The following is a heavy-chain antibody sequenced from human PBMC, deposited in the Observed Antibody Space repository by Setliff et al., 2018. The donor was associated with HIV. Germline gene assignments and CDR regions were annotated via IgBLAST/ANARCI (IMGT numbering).Heavy chain of an antibody. D-gene: IGHD2-15*01. CDR2: VYPDDSDS. CDR3: ARQAVDCSGGTCYSTSAFDY. V-gene: IGHV5-51*01. CDR1: GYSFTSHW. Sequence: GESLKISCKGSGYSFTSHWIAWVRQMPGKGLEWMGIVYPDDSDSRYSPSFQGQATISADKSVSTAYLQWSSLKASDTAMYYCARQAVDCSGGTCYSTSAFDYWGQGTLVTVSS. J-gene: IGHJ4*02.